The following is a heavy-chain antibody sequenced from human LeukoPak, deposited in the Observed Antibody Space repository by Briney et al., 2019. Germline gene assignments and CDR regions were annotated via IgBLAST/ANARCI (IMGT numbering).Heavy chain of an antibody. CDR3: AKARLLHFDY. D-gene: IGHD2-21*01. J-gene: IGHJ4*02. CDR2: ISYDGSNK. Sequence: GGSLRLSCAASGFTFSSYGMHWVRQAPGKGLEWVAVISYDGSNKYYADSVKGRFTISRDNAKNSLYLQMNSLRAEDTALYYCAKARLLHFDYWGQGTLVTVSS. CDR1: GFTFSSYG. V-gene: IGHV3-30*18.